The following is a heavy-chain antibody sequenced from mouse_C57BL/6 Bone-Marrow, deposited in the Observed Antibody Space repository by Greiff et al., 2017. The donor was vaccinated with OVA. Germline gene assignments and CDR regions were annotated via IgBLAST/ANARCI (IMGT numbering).Heavy chain of an antibody. J-gene: IGHJ3*01. CDR3: TRYDSEWFAD. CDR2: IDPETGGP. CDR1: GYTFTAYE. D-gene: IGHD2-4*01. V-gene: IGHV1-15*01. Sequence: VQLQQPGAELVRPGASVTLSCKASGYTFTAYEMHWVKQTPVHGLEWIGAIDPETGGPASNQKFKGKARLTVDKSSSTAYMELRSLTSDDSAVYYCTRYDSEWFADWGKGTLVTVSA.